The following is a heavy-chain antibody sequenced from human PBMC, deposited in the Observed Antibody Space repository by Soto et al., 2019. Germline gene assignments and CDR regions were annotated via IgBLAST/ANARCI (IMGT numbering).Heavy chain of an antibody. D-gene: IGHD3-22*01. V-gene: IGHV3-23*01. CDR1: GFTFSSYA. Sequence: EVQLLESGGGLVQPGGSLRLSCAASGFTFSSYAMSWVRQAPGKGLEWVSAISGSGGSTYYADSVKGRFTISRDNSKNTLYLQMNSLRAEDTAVYYCAGDYYDSSGYYWAGPDYWGQGTLVTVSS. J-gene: IGHJ4*02. CDR3: AGDYYDSSGYYWAGPDY. CDR2: ISGSGGST.